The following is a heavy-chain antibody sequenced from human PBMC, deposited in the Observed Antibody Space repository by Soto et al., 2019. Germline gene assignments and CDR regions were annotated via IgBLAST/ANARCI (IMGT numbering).Heavy chain of an antibody. V-gene: IGHV4-39*01. Sequence: SETLSLTCTVSGGSISSSSYYWGWIRQPPGKGLEWIGSIYYSGSTYYNPSLKSRVTISVDTSKNQFSLKLSSVTAADTAVYYCARRFYDFWSGYPGPGMDVWGQGTTVTVS. CDR1: GGSISSSSYY. D-gene: IGHD3-3*01. CDR2: IYYSGST. J-gene: IGHJ6*02. CDR3: ARRFYDFWSGYPGPGMDV.